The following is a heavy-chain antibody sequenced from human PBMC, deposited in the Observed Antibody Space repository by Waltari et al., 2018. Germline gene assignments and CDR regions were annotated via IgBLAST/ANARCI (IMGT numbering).Heavy chain of an antibody. CDR2: RNPDGKRA. CDR3: ATARLKSACWYRYEY. J-gene: IGHJ4*02. D-gene: IGHD6-13*01. Sequence: QVHLVQSGAEVKKPGTSVKISCKASGYTFDTHYIQWVRQAPGKRLVWMGIRNPDGKRASNAPKFQDRRIITTDASTNTAYMEMSGLTSDDTAVYYCATARLKSACWYRYEYWGQGTLVTVSS. CDR1: GYTFDTHY. V-gene: IGHV1-46*02.